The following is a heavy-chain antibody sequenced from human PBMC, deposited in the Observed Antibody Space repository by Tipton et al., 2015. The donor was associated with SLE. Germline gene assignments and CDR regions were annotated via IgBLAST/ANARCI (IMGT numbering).Heavy chain of an antibody. CDR2: IYYSGST. CDR3: ASQRDSGGS. Sequence: TLSLTCTVSGGSISSSSYFWGWIRQPPGKGLEWIGCIYYSGSTYYNPSLKSRVTISVDTSKNQFSLKLSSVTAADTAVYYCASQRDSGGSWGQGTMVTVSS. V-gene: IGHV4-39*07. CDR1: GGSISSSSYF. J-gene: IGHJ3*01. D-gene: IGHD3-10*01.